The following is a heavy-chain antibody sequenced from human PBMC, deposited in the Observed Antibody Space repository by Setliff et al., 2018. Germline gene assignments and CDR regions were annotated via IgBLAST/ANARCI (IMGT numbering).Heavy chain of an antibody. CDR1: GYTFINYG. J-gene: IGHJ4*02. Sequence: ASVKVSCKTSGYTFINYGLSWMRQAPGQGLEWMGWISGYNGNTDYAQNLQGRVTMTIDTSTSTAYMELRSLRSDDTAVYYCARVPRLEWLLPTFDSWGQGTLVTVSS. CDR2: ISGYNGNT. CDR3: ARVPRLEWLLPTFDS. V-gene: IGHV1-18*01. D-gene: IGHD3-3*01.